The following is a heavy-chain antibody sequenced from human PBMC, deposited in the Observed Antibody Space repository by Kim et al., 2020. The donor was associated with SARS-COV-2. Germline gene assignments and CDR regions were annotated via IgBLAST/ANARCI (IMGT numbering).Heavy chain of an antibody. J-gene: IGHJ4*02. V-gene: IGHV3-48*03. CDR1: GFTFSSYE. D-gene: IGHD3-10*01. CDR2: ISSSGSTI. Sequence: GGSLRLSCAASGFTFSSYEMNWVRQAPGKGLEWVSYISSSGSTIYYADSVKGRFTISRDNAKNSLYLQMNSLRAEDTAVYYCARATMVRGVTPFWGQGTLVTVSS. CDR3: ARATMVRGVTPF.